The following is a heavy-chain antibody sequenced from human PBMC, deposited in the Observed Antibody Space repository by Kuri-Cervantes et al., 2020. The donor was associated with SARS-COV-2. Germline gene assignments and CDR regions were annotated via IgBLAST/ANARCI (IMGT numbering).Heavy chain of an antibody. CDR2: IIPIFGTA. CDR3: ARGRIVGARGYYYYIDV. D-gene: IGHD1-26*01. J-gene: IGHJ6*03. CDR1: GGTFSSYA. V-gene: IGHV1-69*05. Sequence: SVKVSCKASGGTFSSYAISWVRQAPGQGLEWMGGIIPIFGTANYAQKFQGRVTITTDESTSTAYMELSSLRSEDTAVYYCARGRIVGARGYYYYIDVWGKGTTVTVSS.